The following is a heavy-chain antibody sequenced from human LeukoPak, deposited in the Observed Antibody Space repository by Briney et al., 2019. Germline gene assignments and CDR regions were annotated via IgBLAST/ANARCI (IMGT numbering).Heavy chain of an antibody. D-gene: IGHD6-13*01. J-gene: IGHJ5*02. CDR3: ARSIAAAGRFDP. CDR2: IYSAGST. Sequence: GGSLRLSCAASGFTVSNNYMNWVRQAPGKGLEWVSVIYSAGSTYYADSVKGRFTISRDNSKNTLYLQMNSLRAEGTAVYYCARSIAAAGRFDPWGQGTQVTVSS. V-gene: IGHV3-53*01. CDR1: GFTVSNNY.